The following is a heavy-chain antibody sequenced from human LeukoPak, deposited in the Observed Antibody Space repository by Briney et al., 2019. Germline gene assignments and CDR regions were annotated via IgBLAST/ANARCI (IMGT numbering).Heavy chain of an antibody. CDR3: ARDGDTSGYSD. Sequence: GGSLRLSCKGSKFTFSLYYMSWVRQTPGKELQWVANINQDGSKRSYGDSVEGRFTISRDDAEDSLYLQMNNLRADDTAVYYCARDGDTSGYSDWGQGTLVTVSS. J-gene: IGHJ4*02. CDR1: KFTFSLYY. CDR2: INQDGSKR. D-gene: IGHD3-22*01. V-gene: IGHV3-7*01.